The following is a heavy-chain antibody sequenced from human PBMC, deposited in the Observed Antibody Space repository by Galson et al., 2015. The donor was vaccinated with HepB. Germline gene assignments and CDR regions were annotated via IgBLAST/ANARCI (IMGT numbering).Heavy chain of an antibody. J-gene: IGHJ4*02. Sequence: SLRLSCAASGSTFSSYSMNWVRQAPGKGLEWVSYISSSSNNIYYADSVKGRFTVSRENAKNSLSLRMNSLRAEDTAVYYCARSHTTWYEVADYWGQGTLVTVSS. D-gene: IGHD6-13*01. V-gene: IGHV3-48*04. CDR3: ARSHTTWYEVADY. CDR1: GSTFSSYS. CDR2: ISSSSNNI.